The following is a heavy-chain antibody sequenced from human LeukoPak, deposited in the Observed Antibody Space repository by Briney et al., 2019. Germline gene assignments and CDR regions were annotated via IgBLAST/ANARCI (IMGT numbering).Heavy chain of an antibody. CDR2: ISWNSGSI. J-gene: IGHJ4*02. V-gene: IGHV3-9*01. Sequence: GGSLRLSCAASGFTFDDYAMHWVRQAPGKGLEWVSGISWNSGSIGYADSVKGRFTISRDNAKNSLYLQMNSLRAKDTALYYCAKGVGVAVAGTRWDFDYWGQGTLVTVSS. D-gene: IGHD6-19*01. CDR3: AKGVGVAVAGTRWDFDY. CDR1: GFTFDDYA.